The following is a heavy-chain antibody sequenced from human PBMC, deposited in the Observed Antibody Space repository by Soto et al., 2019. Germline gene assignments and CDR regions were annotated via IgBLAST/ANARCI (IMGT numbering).Heavy chain of an antibody. CDR1: GYTFTSYG. Sequence: QVQLVQSGAEVKKPGASVKVSCKASGYTFTSYGISWVRQAPGQGLEWMGWISAYNGNTNYAQKLQGRVTMTTDTSTSTAYMELRSPRSDDTAVYYCARANVLEWEPQFFDIWGQGTMVTVSS. V-gene: IGHV1-18*01. J-gene: IGHJ3*02. D-gene: IGHD3-3*01. CDR3: ARANVLEWEPQFFDI. CDR2: ISAYNGNT.